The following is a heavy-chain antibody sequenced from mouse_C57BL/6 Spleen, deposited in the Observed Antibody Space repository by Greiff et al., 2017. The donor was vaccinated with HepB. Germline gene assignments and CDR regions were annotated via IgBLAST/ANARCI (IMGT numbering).Heavy chain of an antibody. Sequence: QVQLQQPGAELVRPGPSVKLSCKASGYTFTSYWMHWVKQRPGQGLEWIGVIDPSDSYTNYNHKFKGKATLTVDTSSSAAYMRLSRLTSEDSAVYYCARALLGRDYWGQGTTLTVSS. V-gene: IGHV1-59*01. D-gene: IGHD2-10*01. CDR1: GYTFTSYW. CDR2: IDPSDSYT. J-gene: IGHJ2*01. CDR3: ARALLGRDY.